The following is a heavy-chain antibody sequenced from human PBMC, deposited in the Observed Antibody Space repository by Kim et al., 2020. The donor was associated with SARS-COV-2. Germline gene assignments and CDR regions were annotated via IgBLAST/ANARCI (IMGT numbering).Heavy chain of an antibody. Sequence: SVKVSCKASGGTFSSYAISWVRQAPGQGLEWMGGIIPIFGTANYAQKFQGRVTITADESTSTAYMELSSLRSEDTAVYYCARGARGTNGVWSRGYYYYGMEVWGQGTTVTVSS. J-gene: IGHJ6*02. D-gene: IGHD2-8*01. CDR2: IIPIFGTA. V-gene: IGHV1-69*13. CDR1: GGTFSSYA. CDR3: ARGARGTNGVWSRGYYYYGMEV.